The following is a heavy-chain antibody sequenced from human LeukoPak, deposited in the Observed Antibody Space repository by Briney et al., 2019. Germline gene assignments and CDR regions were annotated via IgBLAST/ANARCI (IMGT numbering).Heavy chain of an antibody. CDR2: IYHSGST. CDR3: ARDVEMATYFDY. D-gene: IGHD5-24*01. Sequence: PSETLSLTCTVSGYSISSGYYWGWIRQPPGKGLEWIGSIYHSGSTYYNPSLKSRVTISVDTSKNQFSLKLSSVTAADTAVYYCARDVEMATYFDYWGQGTLVTVSS. J-gene: IGHJ4*02. CDR1: GYSISSGYY. V-gene: IGHV4-38-2*02.